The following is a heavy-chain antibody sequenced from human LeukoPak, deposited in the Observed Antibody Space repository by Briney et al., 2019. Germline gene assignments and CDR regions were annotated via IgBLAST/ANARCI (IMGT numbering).Heavy chain of an antibody. CDR3: AKRSYYYDSSGPSDY. CDR2: ISGGGGST. CDR1: GFTFSSYA. J-gene: IGHJ4*02. V-gene: IGHV3-23*01. D-gene: IGHD3-22*01. Sequence: GESLRLSCVASGFTFSSYAMSWVRQAPGKGLEWVSAISGGGGSTYYADSVKGRFTISRDNSNNTLYLQMNSLRAEDTAVYYCAKRSYYYDSSGPSDYWGQGTLVTVSS.